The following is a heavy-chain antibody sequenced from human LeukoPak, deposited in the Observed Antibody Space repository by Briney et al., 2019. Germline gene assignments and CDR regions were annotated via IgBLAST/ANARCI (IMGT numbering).Heavy chain of an antibody. J-gene: IGHJ4*02. CDR2: IVVGSGNT. CDR3: AADLYDILTGYYSYFDY. V-gene: IGHV1-58*01. CDR1: GFTSTSSA. D-gene: IGHD3-9*01. Sequence: SVKVSCKASGFTSTSSAVQWVRQARGQRLEWIGWIVVGSGNTNYAQKFQERVTITRDMSTSTAYMELSSLRSEDTAVYYCAADLYDILTGYYSYFDYWGQGTLVTVSS.